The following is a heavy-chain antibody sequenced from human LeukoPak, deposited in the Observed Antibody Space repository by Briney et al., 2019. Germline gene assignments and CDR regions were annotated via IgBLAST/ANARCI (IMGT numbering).Heavy chain of an antibody. CDR1: GFTFSSYG. D-gene: IGHD2-8*01. CDR3: ARDRGEDCTNGVCYPDY. Sequence: GGSLRLSCAASGFTFSSYGMRWVRQAPGKGLEWVAFIRYDGSDKYYADSVKGRFIISRDNSKNTNTLYLQMSSLRVEDAAVYYCARDRGEDCTNGVCYPDYWGQGTLVTVSS. CDR2: IRYDGSDK. J-gene: IGHJ4*02. V-gene: IGHV3-30*02.